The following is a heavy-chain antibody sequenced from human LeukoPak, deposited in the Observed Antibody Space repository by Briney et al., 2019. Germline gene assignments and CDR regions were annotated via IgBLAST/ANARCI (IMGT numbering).Heavy chain of an antibody. V-gene: IGHV3-30-3*01. CDR1: GFTFSSYA. CDR2: ISYDGSNK. CDR3: AKDRTYCFDY. J-gene: IGHJ4*02. Sequence: GRSLRLSCAASGFTFSSYAMHWVRQAPGKGLEWVAVISYDGSNKYYADSVKGRFTISRDNSKNTLYLQMNSLRAEDTAVYYCAKDRTYCFDYWGQGTLVTVSS.